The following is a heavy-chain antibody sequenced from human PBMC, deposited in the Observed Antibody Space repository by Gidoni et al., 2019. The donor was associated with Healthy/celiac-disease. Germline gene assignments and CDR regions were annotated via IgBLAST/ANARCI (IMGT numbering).Heavy chain of an antibody. V-gene: IGHV4-39*01. CDR1: GCSISSSSYY. D-gene: IGHD4-4*01. J-gene: IGHJ4*02. CDR3: ARHDYSNYLGELFDY. CDR2: IYYSGST. Sequence: QLQLQESGPGLVKPSETLSLTGTVSGCSISSSSYYWGWIRQPPGKGREWIGSIYYSGSTYDNPSLKSRVTISVDTSKNQFSLKLSSVTAADTAVYYCARHDYSNYLGELFDYWGQGTLVTVSS.